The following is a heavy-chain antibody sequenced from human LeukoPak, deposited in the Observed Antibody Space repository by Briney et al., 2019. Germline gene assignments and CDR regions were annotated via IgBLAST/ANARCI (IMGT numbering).Heavy chain of an antibody. Sequence: GGSLRLSCAASGFTFSSYAMSWVRQAPGKGLEWVSAISGSGGSTYYADSVKGRFTISRDNSKNTLYLQMNSLRAEDTALYYCAKSYYYDSSGYFPFDCWGQGTLVTVSS. CDR2: ISGSGGST. J-gene: IGHJ4*02. D-gene: IGHD3-22*01. V-gene: IGHV3-23*01. CDR1: GFTFSSYA. CDR3: AKSYYYDSSGYFPFDC.